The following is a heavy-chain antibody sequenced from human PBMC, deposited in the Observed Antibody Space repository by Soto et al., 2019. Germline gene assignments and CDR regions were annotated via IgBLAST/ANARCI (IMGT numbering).Heavy chain of an antibody. CDR2: INHSGRT. J-gene: IGHJ4*02. V-gene: IGHV4-34*01. D-gene: IGHD3-3*01. CDR1: GGSFSGYC. Sequence: PSETLSLTCAVYGGSFSGYCWSWLRQPPGKGLEWLGEINHSGRTNYNPSLKSRVTISVDTSKSQFSLKLSSVTAADTAVYYCARGRKYYDFWSGYSHPRYYFNYWGQGTLVTVSS. CDR3: ARGRKYYDFWSGYSHPRYYFNY.